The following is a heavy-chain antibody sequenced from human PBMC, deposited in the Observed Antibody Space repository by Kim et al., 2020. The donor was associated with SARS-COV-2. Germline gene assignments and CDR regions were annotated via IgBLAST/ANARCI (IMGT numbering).Heavy chain of an antibody. J-gene: IGHJ6*01. CDR3: TSACCRERYSVSYY. CDR2: IKSGAGGWTA. D-gene: IGHD2-15*01. Sequence: GGSLRLSCAASGFTFSSAWMSWVRQAPGKGLEWVSRIKSGAGGWTADYAAPGYGRSTITRENTQNTLYMQMSSLKTADTDVYCYTSACCRERYSVSYY. V-gene: IGHV3-15*01. CDR1: GFTFSSAW.